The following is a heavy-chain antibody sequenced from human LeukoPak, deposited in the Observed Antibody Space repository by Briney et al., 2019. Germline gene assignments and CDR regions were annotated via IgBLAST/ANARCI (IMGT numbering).Heavy chain of an antibody. CDR3: ARDIGLWFGELLY. D-gene: IGHD3-10*01. Sequence: GRSLRLSCAASGFTFSNYAMHWVRQAPGKGLEWVAVISYDGSNKYYADSVKGRFTISRDNSKNTLYLQMNSLRAEDTTVYYCARDIGLWFGELLYWGQGTLVTVSS. V-gene: IGHV3-30-3*01. CDR1: GFTFSNYA. CDR2: ISYDGSNK. J-gene: IGHJ4*02.